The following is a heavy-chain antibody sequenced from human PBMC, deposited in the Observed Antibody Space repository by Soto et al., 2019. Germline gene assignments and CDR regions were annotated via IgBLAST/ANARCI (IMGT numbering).Heavy chain of an antibody. D-gene: IGHD6-13*01. J-gene: IGHJ3*02. CDR3: AREQQRTEWTEFDI. Sequence: SVKVSCKASGGTFSSYTISWVRQAPGQGLEWMGRIIPILGIANYAQKFQGRGTITADKSTCTAYIELSSLRSEDTAVYYCAREQQRTEWTEFDIWGQGTMVTVAS. CDR1: GGTFSSYT. CDR2: IIPILGIA. V-gene: IGHV1-69*04.